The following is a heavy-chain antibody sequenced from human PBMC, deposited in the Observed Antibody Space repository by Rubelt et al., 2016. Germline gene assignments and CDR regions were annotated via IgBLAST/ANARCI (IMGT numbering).Heavy chain of an antibody. Sequence: QVQLQQWGAGLLKPSETLSLTCAVYGGSFSGYYWSWIRQPPGKGLEWIGEINHSGSTNYNPSLKSRVTISVDTSKNQFSPNLSSVTAADTAVYYWARTYYYDSSGRTNQYYFDYWGQGTLVTVSS. D-gene: IGHD3-22*01. CDR1: GGSFSGYY. V-gene: IGHV4-34*01. CDR3: ARTYYYDSSGRTNQYYFDY. J-gene: IGHJ4*02. CDR2: INHSGST.